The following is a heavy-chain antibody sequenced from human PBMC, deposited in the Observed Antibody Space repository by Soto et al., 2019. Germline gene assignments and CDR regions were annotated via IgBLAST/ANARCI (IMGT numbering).Heavy chain of an antibody. J-gene: IGHJ4*02. D-gene: IGHD3-10*01. CDR2: ISGSGGST. Sequence: GGSLRLSCAASGFTLSSYAMSWVRQAPGKGLEWVSAISGSGGSTYYADSVKGRFTISRDNSKNTLYLQMNSLRAEDTAVYYCAKDTWGSGSYYKNYFDYWGQGTLVTVSS. CDR3: AKDTWGSGSYYKNYFDY. V-gene: IGHV3-23*01. CDR1: GFTLSSYA.